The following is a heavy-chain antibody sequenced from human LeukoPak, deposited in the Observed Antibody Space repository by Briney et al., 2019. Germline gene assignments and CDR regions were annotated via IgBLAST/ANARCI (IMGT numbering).Heavy chain of an antibody. CDR3: AKEQASSGYFDY. Sequence: GGSLRLSCAASGFTFNNYAMSWVRQAPGKGLEWVAAISGNGGRTYYRDSVKGRFTISRDNPKNTLYLLMNSLSAEDTALYYCAKEQASSGYFDYWGQGTLVTVSS. D-gene: IGHD3-10*01. CDR1: GFTFNNYA. CDR2: ISGNGGRT. J-gene: IGHJ4*02. V-gene: IGHV3-23*01.